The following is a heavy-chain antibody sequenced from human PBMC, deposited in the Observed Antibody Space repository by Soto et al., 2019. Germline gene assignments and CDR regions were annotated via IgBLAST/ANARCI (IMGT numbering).Heavy chain of an antibody. CDR2: IIPIFGTA. J-gene: IGHJ6*02. CDR3: ASPRRGRTYHYYGMDV. V-gene: IGHV1-69*13. CDR1: GGTFSSYA. D-gene: IGHD3-10*01. Sequence: SVKVSCNASGGTFSSYAISWVRPAPGQGLEWMGGIIPIFGTANYAQKFQGRVTITADESTSTAYMELSSLRSEDTAVDYCASPRRGRTYHYYGMDVLG.